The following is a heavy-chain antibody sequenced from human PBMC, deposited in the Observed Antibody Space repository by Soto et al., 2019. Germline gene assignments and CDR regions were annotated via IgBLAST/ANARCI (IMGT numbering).Heavy chain of an antibody. Sequence: QVQLVESGGGVVQPGRSLRLSCAASGFTFSSYDMHWVRQAPGKGLEWVAVIWYDGSNKYYADSVKGRFTISRDNSKNTLYLQMNSLRAEDTAVYYCARVASYYGSGTVGNGMDVWGQGTTVTVSS. CDR2: IWYDGSNK. J-gene: IGHJ6*02. D-gene: IGHD3-10*01. CDR3: ARVASYYGSGTVGNGMDV. V-gene: IGHV3-33*01. CDR1: GFTFSSYD.